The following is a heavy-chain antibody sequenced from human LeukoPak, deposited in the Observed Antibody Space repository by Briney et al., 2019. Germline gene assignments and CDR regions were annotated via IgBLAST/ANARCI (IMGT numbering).Heavy chain of an antibody. D-gene: IGHD3-3*01. V-gene: IGHV3-30*04. CDR3: ARVRLRFLEWLSKNGAFDI. Sequence: GGSLRLSCAASGFTFSSYAMHWVRQAPGKGLEWVAVISYDGSNKYYADSVKGRFTISRDNSKNTLYLQMNSLRAEDTAVYYCARVRLRFLEWLSKNGAFDIWGQGTMVTVSS. CDR2: ISYDGSNK. J-gene: IGHJ3*02. CDR1: GFTFSSYA.